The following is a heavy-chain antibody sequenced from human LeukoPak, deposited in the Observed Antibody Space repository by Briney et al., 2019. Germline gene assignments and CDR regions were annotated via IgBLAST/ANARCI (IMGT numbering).Heavy chain of an antibody. CDR1: GGSISSYY. CDR2: IYYSGST. V-gene: IGHV4-59*01. D-gene: IGHD2-15*01. J-gene: IGHJ6*02. Sequence: SETLSLTCTVSGGSISSYYWSWIRQPPGKGLEWIGYIYYSGSTNYNPSLKSRVTISVDTSKNQFSLKLSSVTAADTAVYYCARGDRIGGRGYGMDVWGQGTTVTVSS. CDR3: ARGDRIGGRGYGMDV.